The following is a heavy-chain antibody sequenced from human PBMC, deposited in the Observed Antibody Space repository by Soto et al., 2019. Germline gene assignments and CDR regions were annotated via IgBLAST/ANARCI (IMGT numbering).Heavy chain of an antibody. V-gene: IGHV3-74*01. Sequence: EVQLVESGGGLVQPGGSLRLSCAASGFTFSSYWMHWVRQAPGKGLVWVSRINSDGSSTSYADSVKGRFTISRDNAKHTLYLQRQSLRAEATAVYYCVRTSLVVAAATREDYCGQGTLVTVSS. CDR2: INSDGSST. J-gene: IGHJ4*02. D-gene: IGHD2-15*01. CDR1: GFTFSSYW. CDR3: VRTSLVVAAATREDY.